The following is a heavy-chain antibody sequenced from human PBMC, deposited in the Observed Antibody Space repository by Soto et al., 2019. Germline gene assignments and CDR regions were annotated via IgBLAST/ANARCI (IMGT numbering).Heavy chain of an antibody. CDR1: GDSISRYY. Sequence: SETLSLTCTVSGDSISRYYWSWIRQPPGKGLEWIGYIYYSGSTNYNPSLKSRVTISVDTSKNQFSLKLSSVTAADTAVYYCAMSGGSYLLDYWGQGTLVTVSS. J-gene: IGHJ4*02. CDR3: AMSGGSYLLDY. D-gene: IGHD2-15*01. V-gene: IGHV4-59*01. CDR2: IYYSGST.